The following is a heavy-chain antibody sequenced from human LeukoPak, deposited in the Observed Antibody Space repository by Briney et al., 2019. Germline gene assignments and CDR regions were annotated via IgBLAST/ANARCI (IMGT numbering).Heavy chain of an antibody. J-gene: IGHJ4*02. CDR2: IYYSGST. Sequence: PSETLSLTCTVSGGSISSSSYYWGWIRRPPGKGLEWIGSIYYSGSTYYNPSLKSRVTISVDTSKNQFSLKLSSVTAADTAVYYCARLDVDTAMVWGQGTLVTVSS. CDR3: ARLDVDTAMV. CDR1: GGSISSSSYY. V-gene: IGHV4-39*01. D-gene: IGHD5-18*01.